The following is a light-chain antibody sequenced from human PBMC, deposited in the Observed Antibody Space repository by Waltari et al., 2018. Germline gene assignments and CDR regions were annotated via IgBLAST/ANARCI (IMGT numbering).Light chain of an antibody. Sequence: QSALTQPASVSGSPGQSITISCTGTSSDVGRYNHVSWYQQHPGKAPKFMIYEVSKRPSGISNRCSGSKSGNTASLTISGLQAEDEADYYCSSYTSSATWIFGGGTKLTVL. CDR2: EVS. CDR3: SSYTSSATWI. V-gene: IGLV2-14*03. CDR1: SSDVGRYNH. J-gene: IGLJ2*01.